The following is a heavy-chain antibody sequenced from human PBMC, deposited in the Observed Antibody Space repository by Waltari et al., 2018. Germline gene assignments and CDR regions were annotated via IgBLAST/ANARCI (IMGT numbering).Heavy chain of an antibody. V-gene: IGHV3-11*04. CDR3: AQGGIAVAGDY. J-gene: IGHJ4*02. CDR2: MDSGDNVR. CDR1: GFGLSDYY. Sequence: QVQLVESGGGLVKPGGSLRLSCTASGFGLSDYYMTWIRQAPGRGLEWISYMDSGDNVRHYADSVKGRFTISRDNSKNTLYLQMNSLRAEDTAVYYCAQGGIAVAGDYWGQGTLVTVSS. D-gene: IGHD6-19*01.